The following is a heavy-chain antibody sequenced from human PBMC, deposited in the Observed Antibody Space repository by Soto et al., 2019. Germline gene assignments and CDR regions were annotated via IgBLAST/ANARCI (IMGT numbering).Heavy chain of an antibody. CDR2: IIPILGIA. CDR3: ARDGYCSGGSCYFDAFDI. J-gene: IGHJ3*02. Sequence: QVQLVQSGAEVKKPWSSVKVSCKASGGTFSSYTISWVRQAPGQGLEWMGRIIPILGIANYAQKFQGRVTITADKSTSTAYMELSSLGSEDTAVYYCARDGYCSGGSCYFDAFDIWGQGTMVTVSS. D-gene: IGHD2-15*01. CDR1: GGTFSSYT. V-gene: IGHV1-69*08.